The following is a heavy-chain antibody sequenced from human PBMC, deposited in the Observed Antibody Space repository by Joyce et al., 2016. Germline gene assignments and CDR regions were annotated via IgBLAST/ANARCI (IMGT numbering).Heavy chain of an antibody. D-gene: IGHD3-3*01. V-gene: IGHV4-34*01. Sequence: QVQLQQWGAGLLKPSETLSLTCAVYGASFSDYFWSWIRQPPGKGLEWIGEINHSGSTNYNPSLKSRVTISVDTSKHQFSLKLSSVTAADTAVYYCARASHSIFGVVIKVYYYYMDVWGKGTTVTVSS. J-gene: IGHJ6*03. CDR1: GASFSDYF. CDR3: ARASHSIFGVVIKVYYYYMDV. CDR2: INHSGST.